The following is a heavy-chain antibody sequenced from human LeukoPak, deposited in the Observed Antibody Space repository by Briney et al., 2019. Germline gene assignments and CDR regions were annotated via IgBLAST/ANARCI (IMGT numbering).Heavy chain of an antibody. CDR3: AKQGPLHYYYFDY. CDR1: GFTFHNYA. D-gene: IGHD2/OR15-2a*01. Sequence: GGSLRLSCAASGFTFHNYAMSWVRQAPGKGLEWVAAISGRGGSTYYADSVKGRFTISRDNSKNTLYLQMSSLRVEDTAGYYCAKQGPLHYYYFDYWGQGTVVTVSS. J-gene: IGHJ4*02. V-gene: IGHV3-23*01. CDR2: ISGRGGST.